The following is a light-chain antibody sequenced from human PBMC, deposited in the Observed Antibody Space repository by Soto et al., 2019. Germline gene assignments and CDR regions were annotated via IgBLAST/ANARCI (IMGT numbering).Light chain of an antibody. CDR2: AAS. CDR1: QGISSY. V-gene: IGKV1-9*01. CDR3: QQLNSYPFLT. J-gene: IGKJ4*01. Sequence: DIQLTQSPSFLSASVGDRVTITCRASQGISSYLAWYQQKPGKAPKLLIYAASTLHSGVPSRFSGSGSGTEFTPTISSLQPEDFATYYCQQLNSYPFLTFGGGTKVEIK.